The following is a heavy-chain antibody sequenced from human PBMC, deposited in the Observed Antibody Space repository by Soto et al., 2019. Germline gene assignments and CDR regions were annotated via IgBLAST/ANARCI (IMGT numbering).Heavy chain of an antibody. CDR2: IKQDGSEK. CDR3: ARVQTYYYDSSGYYFDY. Sequence: GSLRLSCAASGFTFSSYWMSWVRQAPGKGLEWVANIKQDGSEKYYVDSVKGRFTISRDNAKNSLYLQMNSLRAEDTAVYYCARVQTYYYDSSGYYFDYWGQGTLVTVSS. D-gene: IGHD3-22*01. J-gene: IGHJ4*02. CDR1: GFTFSSYW. V-gene: IGHV3-7*01.